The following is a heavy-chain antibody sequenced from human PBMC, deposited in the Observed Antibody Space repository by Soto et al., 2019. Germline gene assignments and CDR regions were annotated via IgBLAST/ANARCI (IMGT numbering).Heavy chain of an antibody. J-gene: IGHJ4*02. CDR1: GVIVSINY. CDR3: ARDRWYYGSGGPFDY. Sequence: GGSLRHSCAGSGVIVSINYMSWGRQAPGKGLEWVSVIYSNNSTYYADSVKGRFTISRDNSKNTLYLQMNSLRVEDTAVYYCARDRWYYGSGGPFDYWGQGTLVTVSS. D-gene: IGHD3-10*01. V-gene: IGHV3-53*01. CDR2: IYSNNST.